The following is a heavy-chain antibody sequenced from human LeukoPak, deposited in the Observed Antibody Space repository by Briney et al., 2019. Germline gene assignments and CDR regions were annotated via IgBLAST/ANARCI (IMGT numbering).Heavy chain of an antibody. D-gene: IGHD1-26*01. CDR2: INPNSGGT. J-gene: IGHJ4*02. CDR1: GYTFTGYY. Sequence: ASVKVSCKASGYTFTGYYMHWVRQAPGQGLEWVGWINPNSGGTNYAQKFQGRVTMTTDTSVTTAYMDLDGLKSDDAAVYFCARGPIGGLRKGFDIWGQGTLVTVSS. CDR3: ARGPIGGLRKGFDI. V-gene: IGHV1-2*02.